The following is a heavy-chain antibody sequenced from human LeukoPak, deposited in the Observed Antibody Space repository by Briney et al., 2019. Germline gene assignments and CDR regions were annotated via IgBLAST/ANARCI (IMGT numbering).Heavy chain of an antibody. CDR1: GFSFTDYP. V-gene: IGHV3-48*02. CDR2: IRTTAEGAKYA. D-gene: IGHD3-9*01. J-gene: IGHJ4*02. Sequence: GGSLRLSCATSGFSFTDYPMNWVRQAPGKGLEWISNIRTTAEGAKYAYYADSVKGRVTISRDDGKNTLYLHMNSLRDDDTAVYYCATDIRYAFDYWGQGILVTVSS. CDR3: ATDIRYAFDY.